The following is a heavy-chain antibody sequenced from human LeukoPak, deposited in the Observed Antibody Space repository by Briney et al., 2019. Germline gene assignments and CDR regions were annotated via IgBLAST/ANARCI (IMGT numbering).Heavy chain of an antibody. CDR2: INHSGST. D-gene: IGHD5-18*01. CDR1: GGSFSGYY. J-gene: IGHJ4*02. V-gene: IGHV4-34*01. Sequence: PSETLSLTCAVYGGSFSGYYWSWIRQPPGKGLEWIGEINHSGSTNYNPSLKSRVTISVDTSKNQFSLKLSSVTAADTAVYYCARARIQLWPVCFDYWGQGTLVTDSS. CDR3: ARARIQLWPVCFDY.